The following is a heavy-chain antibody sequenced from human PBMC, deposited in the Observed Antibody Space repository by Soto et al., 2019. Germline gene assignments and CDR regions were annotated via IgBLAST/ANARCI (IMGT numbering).Heavy chain of an antibody. CDR3: ARDRPGGCIDP. CDR2: INSDGSST. Sequence: GGSLRLSCAASGFTFSSYWMHWVRQAPGKGLVWDSRINSDGSSTSYADSVKGRFTISRDNAKNTLYLQMNSLRAEDTAVYYCARDRPGGCIDPWGQGTLVTVSS. J-gene: IGHJ5*02. CDR1: GFTFSSYW. D-gene: IGHD3-16*01. V-gene: IGHV3-74*01.